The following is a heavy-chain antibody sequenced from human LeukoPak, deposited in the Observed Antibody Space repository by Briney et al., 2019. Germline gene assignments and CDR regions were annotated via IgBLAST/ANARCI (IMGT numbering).Heavy chain of an antibody. CDR2: IYYSGST. D-gene: IGHD5/OR15-5a*01. CDR1: GGSISSSSYY. J-gene: IGHJ4*02. Sequence: SETLSLTCTVSGGSISSSSYYWGWIRQPPGKGLEWIGSIYYSGSTYYNPSLKSRVTISVDTSKNQFSLKLSSVTAADTAVYCCAGHLRWWDYWGQGTLDTVSS. CDR3: AGHLRWWDY. V-gene: IGHV4-39*07.